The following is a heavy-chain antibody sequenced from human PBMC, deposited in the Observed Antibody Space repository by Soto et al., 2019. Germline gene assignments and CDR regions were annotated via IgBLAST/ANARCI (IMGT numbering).Heavy chain of an antibody. J-gene: IGHJ5*02. CDR1: GAPITSGAYS. Sequence: QLQLRESGSGLVKPSQTLSLTCTVSGAPITSGAYSWSWIRQPPGKGLEWIGFIYQSGSTHYNPSLKSRVTSSVDRSKNHFSLRLTSLTAADTAVYFCARDMSGCSSSDCSWSGWFDPWGPGTLVTVSS. CDR2: IYQSGST. CDR3: ARDMSGCSSSDCSWSGWFDP. D-gene: IGHD2-21*02. V-gene: IGHV4-30-2*01.